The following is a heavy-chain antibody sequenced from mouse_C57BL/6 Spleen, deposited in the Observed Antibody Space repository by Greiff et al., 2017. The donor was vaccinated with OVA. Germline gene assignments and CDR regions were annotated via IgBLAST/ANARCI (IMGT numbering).Heavy chain of an antibody. CDR1: GYTFTSYG. D-gene: IGHD2-4*01. J-gene: IGHJ4*01. CDR2: IYPRSGNT. V-gene: IGHV1-81*01. Sequence: VQVVESGAELARPGASVKLSCKASGYTFTSYGISWVKQRTGQGLEWIGEIYPRSGNTYYNEKFKGKATLTADKSSSTAYMELRSLTSEDSAVYFCARYYDSYYYAMDYWGQGTSVTVSS. CDR3: ARYYDSYYYAMDY.